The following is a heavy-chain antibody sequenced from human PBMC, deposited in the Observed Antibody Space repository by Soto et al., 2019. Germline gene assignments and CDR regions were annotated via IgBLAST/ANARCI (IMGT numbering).Heavy chain of an antibody. CDR3: AKLVSS. Sequence: GSLRLSCAASGFTFSSSSMSWVRQAPGKGLEWVSSIRASDGSTYYADSVKGRFTISRDNSKDTLYLQLSSLRAEDTAVYYCAKLVSSWGQGTLVTV. V-gene: IGHV3-23*01. D-gene: IGHD1-20*01. J-gene: IGHJ5*02. CDR1: GFTFSSSS. CDR2: IRASDGST.